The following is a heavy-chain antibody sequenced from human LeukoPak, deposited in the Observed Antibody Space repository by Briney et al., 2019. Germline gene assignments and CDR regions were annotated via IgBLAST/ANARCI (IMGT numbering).Heavy chain of an antibody. J-gene: IGHJ4*02. CDR3: AKGGATVTTEDVADS. Sequence: GGSLRLSCAASGFTFSSYAMSWVRQAPVKGLEWVSGISGSGGSIYYADSVKGRFTISRDNSKNTLYLQMNSLRAEDTAVYYCAKGGATVTTEDVADSWGQGTLVTVSS. CDR2: ISGSGGSI. CDR1: GFTFSSYA. V-gene: IGHV3-23*01. D-gene: IGHD4-17*01.